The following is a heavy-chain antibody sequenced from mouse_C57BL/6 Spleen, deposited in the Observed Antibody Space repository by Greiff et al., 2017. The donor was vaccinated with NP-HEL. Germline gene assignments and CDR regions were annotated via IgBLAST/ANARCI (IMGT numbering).Heavy chain of an antibody. CDR2: IWTGGGT. Sequence: QVQLKESGPGLVAPSQSLSITCTVSGFSLTSYAISWVRQPPGKGLEWLGVIWTGGGTNSNSALKSRLSISKDNSKSQVFLKMNSLQTDDTARYYCARNSPRDGYDAMDYWGQGTSVTVSS. D-gene: IGHD2-3*01. V-gene: IGHV2-9-1*01. CDR3: ARNSPRDGYDAMDY. CDR1: GFSLTSYA. J-gene: IGHJ4*01.